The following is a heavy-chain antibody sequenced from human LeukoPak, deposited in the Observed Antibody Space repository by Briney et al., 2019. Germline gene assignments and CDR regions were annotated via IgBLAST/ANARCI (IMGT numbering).Heavy chain of an antibody. V-gene: IGHV1-24*01. CDR2: FEPEDGET. CDR3: GASGSYDGAFDI. D-gene: IGHD1-26*01. Sequence: GASVKVSCKVSGYTLTELSMHWVRQAPGKGLEWMGGFEPEDGETIYAQKFQGRVTMTEDTSTDTAYMELSSLRSEDTAVYYCGASGSYDGAFDIWGKGTMVTVSS. CDR1: GYTLTELS. J-gene: IGHJ3*02.